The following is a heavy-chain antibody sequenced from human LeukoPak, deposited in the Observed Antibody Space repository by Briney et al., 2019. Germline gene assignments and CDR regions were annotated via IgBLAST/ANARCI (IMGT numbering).Heavy chain of an antibody. D-gene: IGHD3-3*01. V-gene: IGHV4-34*01. CDR2: INHSGST. Sequence: PSETLSLTCAVYGGSFSGYYWSWIRQPPGKGLEWIGEINHSGSTNYNPSLKSRVTLSVDTSKNQFSLKLSSVTAADTAVYYCARARGRTYYDFWSGPPVFWFDPWGQGTLVTVSS. J-gene: IGHJ5*02. CDR3: ARARGRTYYDFWSGPPVFWFDP. CDR1: GGSFSGYY.